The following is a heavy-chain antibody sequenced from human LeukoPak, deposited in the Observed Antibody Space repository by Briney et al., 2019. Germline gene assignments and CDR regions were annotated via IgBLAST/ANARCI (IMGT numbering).Heavy chain of an antibody. D-gene: IGHD3-10*01. V-gene: IGHV1-69*13. CDR3: ARENYGTSGSYSGAYYYYMDV. Sequence: ASVKVSCKASGGTFSSYAISWVRQAPGQGLEWMGGIIPIFGTANYAQKFQGRVTITADESTSTAYMELSSLRSEDTAVYYCARENYGTSGSYSGAYYYYMDVWGKGTTVTVSS. CDR1: GGTFSSYA. CDR2: IIPIFGTA. J-gene: IGHJ6*03.